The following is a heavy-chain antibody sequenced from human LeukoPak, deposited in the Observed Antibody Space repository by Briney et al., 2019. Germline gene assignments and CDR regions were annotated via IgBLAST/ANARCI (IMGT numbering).Heavy chain of an antibody. CDR1: GYTFTGYY. CDR2: INPNSGGT. J-gene: IGHJ6*02. CDR3: ARYGSGRYGMDV. V-gene: IGHV1-2*06. Sequence: GASVKVSCKASGYTFTGYYMHCVRQAPGQGLEWRGRINPNSGGTNYAQKFQGRVTMTRDTSISTAYMELSRLRSDDTAVYYCARYGSGRYGMDVWGQGTTVTVSS. D-gene: IGHD3-10*01.